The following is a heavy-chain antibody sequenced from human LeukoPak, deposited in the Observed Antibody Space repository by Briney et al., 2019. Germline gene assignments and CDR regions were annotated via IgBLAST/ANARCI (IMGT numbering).Heavy chain of an antibody. D-gene: IGHD6-19*01. V-gene: IGHV4-4*07. CDR1: GGSISSYY. CDR3: AREGQQWLAYYYYYSMDV. Sequence: SETLSLTCTVSGGSISSYYWSWVRQPAGKGLEWFGRIYNSGSTNYNPSLKSRVTISVDTSKNQFSLKLSSVTAADTAVYYCAREGQQWLAYYYYYSMDVWGKGTTVTISS. J-gene: IGHJ6*03. CDR2: IYNSGST.